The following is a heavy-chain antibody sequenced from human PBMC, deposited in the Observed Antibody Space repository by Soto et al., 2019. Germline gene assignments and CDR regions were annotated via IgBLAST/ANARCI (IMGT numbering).Heavy chain of an antibody. D-gene: IGHD3-10*02. J-gene: IGHJ6*02. V-gene: IGHV4-39*07. Sequence: SETLSLTCTVSGGSISSSDYFWGWVRQPPGKGLEWIGTIYYSGSTYYNPSLNSRLTILLDTSKNQFSLDLSSVTAADTAVYYCARDYPPFTSSVFGYYGMDVWGQGTTVTVSS. CDR1: GGSISSSDYF. CDR3: ARDYPPFTSSVFGYYGMDV. CDR2: IYYSGST.